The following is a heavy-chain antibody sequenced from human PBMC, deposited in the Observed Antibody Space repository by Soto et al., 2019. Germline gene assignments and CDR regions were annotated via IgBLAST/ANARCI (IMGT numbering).Heavy chain of an antibody. J-gene: IGHJ6*02. V-gene: IGHV3-66*01. Sequence: GGSLRLSCAASGFTVSTDWMYWVRQAPGKGLEWVSVIKSGGNTYYADSVEGRFTISRDNSKNTVYLHMNSLRGEDTAVYYCVRENYYYGMDVWGQGTRVTVSS. CDR3: VRENYYYGMDV. CDR2: IKSGGNT. CDR1: GFTVSTDW.